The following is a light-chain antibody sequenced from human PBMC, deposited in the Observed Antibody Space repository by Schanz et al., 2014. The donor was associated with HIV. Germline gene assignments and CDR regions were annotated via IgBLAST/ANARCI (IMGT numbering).Light chain of an antibody. J-gene: IGKJ2*01. CDR2: GAS. V-gene: IGKV3D-20*02. Sequence: EIVLTQSPGTLSLSPGERATLSCRASQSLTSRYLAWYLQKPGQAPRLLIYGASSRATGIPDRFSGSGSGTDFTLTISRLEPEDFAVYYCQQRDNWPLFSFGQGTKLQIK. CDR3: QQRDNWPLFS. CDR1: QSLTSRY.